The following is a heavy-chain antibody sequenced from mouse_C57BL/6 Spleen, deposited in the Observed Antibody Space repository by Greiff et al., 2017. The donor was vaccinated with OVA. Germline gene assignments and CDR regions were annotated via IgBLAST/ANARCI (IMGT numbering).Heavy chain of an antibody. CDR3: ARSGVTTAMDY. D-gene: IGHD2-2*01. Sequence: QVQLQQSGAELAKPGASVKLSCKASGYTFTSYWMHWVKQRPGQGLEWIGYINPSSGYTKYNQKFKYTATLTADKSSSTAYMQLSSLTYEDAAVYYCARSGVTTAMDYWGQGTSVTVSS. V-gene: IGHV1-7*01. CDR1: GYTFTSYW. CDR2: INPSSGYT. J-gene: IGHJ4*01.